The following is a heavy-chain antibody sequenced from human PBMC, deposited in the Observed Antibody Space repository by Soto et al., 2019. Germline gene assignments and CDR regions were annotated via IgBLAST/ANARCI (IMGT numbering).Heavy chain of an antibody. D-gene: IGHD2-15*01. CDR2: IRGSDTTI. V-gene: IGHV3-48*01. Sequence: GGSLRLSCVASGFAFSTYTMNWVRQAPGKGLEWVSYIRGSDTTIYYADSVKGRFTISRDDAKNSLYLQMNGLRAEDTAIYYCARGIAYNWFDPWGQGTLVTVSS. CDR1: GFAFSTYT. J-gene: IGHJ5*02. CDR3: ARGIAYNWFDP.